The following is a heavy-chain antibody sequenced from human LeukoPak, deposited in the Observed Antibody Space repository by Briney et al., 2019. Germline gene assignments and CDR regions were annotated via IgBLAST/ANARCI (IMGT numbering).Heavy chain of an antibody. CDR3: ARDRQWLAPFDP. V-gene: IGHV4-38-2*02. Sequence: SGTLSLTCTVSGYSISSGYYWGWIRQPPGKGLEWIGSIYYSGSTYYNPSLKSRVTISVDTSKNQFSLKLSSVTAADTAVYYCARDRQWLAPFDPWGQGTLVTVSS. CDR1: GYSISSGYY. CDR2: IYYSGST. D-gene: IGHD6-19*01. J-gene: IGHJ5*02.